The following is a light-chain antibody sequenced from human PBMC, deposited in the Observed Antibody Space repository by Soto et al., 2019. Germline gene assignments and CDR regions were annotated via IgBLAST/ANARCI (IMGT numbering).Light chain of an antibody. J-gene: IGLJ1*01. Sequence: QSVLTQPPSASGSPGQSVTIPCTGTSSDVGGHNYVSWYQQHPGKAPKLMIYEVSKRPSGVPDRFSGSKSGNTASLTVSGLQAEDEADYYCSSYAGSNNYVFGTGTKLTVL. V-gene: IGLV2-8*01. CDR2: EVS. CDR3: SSYAGSNNYV. CDR1: SSDVGGHNY.